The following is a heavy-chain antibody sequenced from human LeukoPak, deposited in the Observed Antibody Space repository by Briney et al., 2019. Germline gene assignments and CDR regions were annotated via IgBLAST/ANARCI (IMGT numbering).Heavy chain of an antibody. CDR2: ISAYNGNT. J-gene: IGHJ5*02. Sequence: GASVKVSCKASGYTFTSYGISWVRQAPGQGLEWMGWISAYNGNTNYAQKLQGRVTMTTDTSTSTAYMELRSLRSDDTAVYYCARESPDVDYYDSSGCSHPFDPWGQGTLVTVSS. CDR1: GYTFTSYG. CDR3: ARESPDVDYYDSSGCSHPFDP. V-gene: IGHV1-18*01. D-gene: IGHD3-22*01.